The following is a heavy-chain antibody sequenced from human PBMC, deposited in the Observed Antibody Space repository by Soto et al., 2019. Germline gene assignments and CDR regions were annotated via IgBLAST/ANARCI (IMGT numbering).Heavy chain of an antibody. CDR1: GFTFSDSA. CDR2: IRSKPNTDAT. Sequence: EVQLVESGGGLVQPGGSLKLSCAASGFTFSDSAMHWVRQASGKGLEWVGRIRSKPNTDATAYAASAKGRFTISRDDSKNTAYLQMNSLKTEDTAVYYCTRHVDCSGGSCYSGYYYYMDVWGEGTTVTVSS. D-gene: IGHD2-15*01. J-gene: IGHJ6*03. V-gene: IGHV3-73*01. CDR3: TRHVDCSGGSCYSGYYYYMDV.